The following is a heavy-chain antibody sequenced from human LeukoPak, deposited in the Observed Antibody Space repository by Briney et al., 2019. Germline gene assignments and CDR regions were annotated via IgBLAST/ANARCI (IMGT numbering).Heavy chain of an antibody. V-gene: IGHV3-23*01. CDR2: ISENGEST. D-gene: IGHD4-17*01. Sequence: GGSPRLSCAASGFTFNTYAMSWVRQAPGKGLEWVSSISENGESTYYADSVKGRFTISRDNSRNTLYLQMNSLRAEDTAVYYCASYFHYGDYASLWYWGQGTLVTVSS. CDR3: ASYFHYGDYASLWY. J-gene: IGHJ4*02. CDR1: GFTFNTYA.